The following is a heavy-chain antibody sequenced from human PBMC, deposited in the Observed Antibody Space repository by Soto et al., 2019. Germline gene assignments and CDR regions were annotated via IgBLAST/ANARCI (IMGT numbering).Heavy chain of an antibody. D-gene: IGHD2-15*01. Sequence: QVQLVQSGAEVKKPGASVKVSCKTSGYTFTNFGLSWVRQAPGQGLEWMGWISDYNGNTNYAQNFRGRVTMTTDTSTSTAYMGLRSLRSDDTDVYYCARGATPIDYWGQGTLVTVSS. J-gene: IGHJ4*02. V-gene: IGHV1-18*01. CDR2: ISDYNGNT. CDR3: ARGATPIDY. CDR1: GYTFTNFG.